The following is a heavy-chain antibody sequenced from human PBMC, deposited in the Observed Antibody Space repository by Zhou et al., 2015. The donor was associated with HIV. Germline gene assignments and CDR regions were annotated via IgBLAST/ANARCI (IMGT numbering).Heavy chain of an antibody. CDR1: GGTFSSYA. D-gene: IGHD2-2*01. V-gene: IGHV1-69*01. CDR2: IIPIFGTA. J-gene: IGHJ6*03. Sequence: QVQLVQSGAEVKKPGSSVKVSCKASGGTFSSYAISWVRQAPGQGLEWMGGIIPIFGTANYAQKFQGRVTITADESTSTAYMELSSLRSEDTAVYYCARHYCSSTSCPPSLYYYYMDVWGKGTTVTVSS. CDR3: ARHYCSSTSCPPSLYYYYMDV.